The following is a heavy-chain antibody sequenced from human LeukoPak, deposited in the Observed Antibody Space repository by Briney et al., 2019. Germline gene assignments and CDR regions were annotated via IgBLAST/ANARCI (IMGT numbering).Heavy chain of an antibody. D-gene: IGHD2-15*01. V-gene: IGHV1-2*02. CDR1: GYTFTAYY. J-gene: IGHJ4*02. Sequence: ASVKVSCKASGYTFTAYYIHWVRQAPGQGLEWMGWIIPNSGGTSYAQKFQGRVTMTRDTSINTAYMELSSLRSDDTAIYSCARVSCSGINCYHGGFDYWGQGTLVTVSS. CDR2: IIPNSGGT. CDR3: ARVSCSGINCYHGGFDY.